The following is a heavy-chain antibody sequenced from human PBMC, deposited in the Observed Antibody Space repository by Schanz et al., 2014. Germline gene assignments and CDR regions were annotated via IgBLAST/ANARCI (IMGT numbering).Heavy chain of an antibody. Sequence: VHLEESGGGVVQPGRSLRLSCAASGFTFHTYDMHWVRQAPGKGLEWVAQISHDGHRDFYADSVKGRFTISRDNSKNTLYLQMNNLRAEDTAVYYCARDNGRIPAANSFDYCGQGTRVTASS. CDR3: ARDNGRIPAANSFDY. V-gene: IGHV3-30-3*01. CDR2: ISHDGHRD. J-gene: IGHJ4*02. CDR1: GFTFHTYD. D-gene: IGHD1-26*01.